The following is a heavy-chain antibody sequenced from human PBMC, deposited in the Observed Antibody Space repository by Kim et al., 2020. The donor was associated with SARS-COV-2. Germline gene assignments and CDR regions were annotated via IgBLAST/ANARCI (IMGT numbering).Heavy chain of an antibody. V-gene: IGHV4-59*01. Sequence: TASLKGRVTISGDASKNQLYLKMSSVTAADTAVYYCARTVAGGALYYFDYWGQGTLVTVSS. J-gene: IGHJ4*02. D-gene: IGHD2-8*02. CDR3: ARTVAGGALYYFDY.